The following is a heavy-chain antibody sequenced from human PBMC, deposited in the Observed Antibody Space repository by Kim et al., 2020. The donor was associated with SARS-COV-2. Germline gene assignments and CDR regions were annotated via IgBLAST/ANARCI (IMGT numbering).Heavy chain of an antibody. CDR3: AKMGGYYSHIDY. D-gene: IGHD3-22*01. J-gene: IGHJ4*02. V-gene: IGHV3-23*01. Sequence: YADSVKGRFTISRDNSKNTLYLQMNSLRAEDTAVYYCAKMGGYYSHIDYWGQGTLVTVSS.